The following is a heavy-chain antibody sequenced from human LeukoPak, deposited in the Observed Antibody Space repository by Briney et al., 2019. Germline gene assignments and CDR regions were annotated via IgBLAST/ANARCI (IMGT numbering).Heavy chain of an antibody. CDR1: GGSISSGSYY. D-gene: IGHD6-6*01. J-gene: IGHJ6*03. CDR3: ARITRLAARPVGDMDV. CDR2: IYTSGST. Sequence: QPSETLSLTCTVSGGSISSGSYYWSWIRQPAGKGLEWIGRIYTSGSTNYNPSLKSRVTISVDTSKNQFSLKLSSVTAADTAVYYCARITRLAARPVGDMDVWGKGTTVTVSS. V-gene: IGHV4-61*02.